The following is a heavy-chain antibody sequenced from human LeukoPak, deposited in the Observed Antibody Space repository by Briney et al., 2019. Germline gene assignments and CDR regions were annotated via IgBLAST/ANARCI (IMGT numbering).Heavy chain of an antibody. V-gene: IGHV3-74*01. Sequence: GGSLRLSCAGSGSTFSSYWMHWVRQAPGKGLVWVSRINTDGRSTSYADSVKGRFTISRDNAKNTLYLQMNILRAEDTAVYYCASSPFHWSNYDYWGQGTLVTVSS. J-gene: IGHJ4*02. CDR2: INTDGRST. D-gene: IGHD3-9*01. CDR1: GSTFSSYW. CDR3: ASSPFHWSNYDY.